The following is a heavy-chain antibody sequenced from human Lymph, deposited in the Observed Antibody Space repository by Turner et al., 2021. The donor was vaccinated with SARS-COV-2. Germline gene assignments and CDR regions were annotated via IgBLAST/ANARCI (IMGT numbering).Heavy chain of an antibody. J-gene: IGHJ6*02. CDR3: ARHQGSTSGYDHGMNV. CDR2: FYKIGSI. D-gene: IGHD1-1*01. CDR1: GGSISSTS. V-gene: IGHV4-59*08. Sequence: QVQLLVSGPGLVTHSETLSLTCAVTGGSISSTSWSWNRQSPGRVLEGIGYFYKIGSIDYNPTIRSRVTISVDTSKNQLSLNLISVTAADTAVYYCARHQGSTSGYDHGMNVWGQGTAVIVSS.